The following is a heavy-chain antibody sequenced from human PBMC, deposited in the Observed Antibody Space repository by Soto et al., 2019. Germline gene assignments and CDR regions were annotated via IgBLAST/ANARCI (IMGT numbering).Heavy chain of an antibody. Sequence: GGSLRLSCAASGFTFSSYAMSWVRQAPGKGLEWVSAISGSGGSTYYADSVKGRFTISRDNSKNTLYLQMNSLRAEDTAVYYCAKAVGDYVGFYYYYGMDVWGQGTTVTVSS. D-gene: IGHD4-17*01. J-gene: IGHJ6*02. V-gene: IGHV3-23*01. CDR1: GFTFSSYA. CDR2: ISGSGGST. CDR3: AKAVGDYVGFYYYYGMDV.